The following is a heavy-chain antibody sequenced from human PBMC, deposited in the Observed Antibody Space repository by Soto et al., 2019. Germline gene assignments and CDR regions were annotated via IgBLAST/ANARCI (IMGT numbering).Heavy chain of an antibody. V-gene: IGHV3-30-3*01. CDR1: GFTFSSYA. J-gene: IGHJ4*02. CDR2: ISYDGSNK. CDR3: ASEDNIVVIWNFDY. D-gene: IGHD3-22*01. Sequence: QVQLVESGGGVVQPGRSLRLSCAASGFTFSSYAMHWVRQAPGKGLEWVAVISYDGSNKYYADSVKGRFTISRDNSKNTLYLQMNSLRAEDTAVYYCASEDNIVVIWNFDYWGQGTLVTVSS.